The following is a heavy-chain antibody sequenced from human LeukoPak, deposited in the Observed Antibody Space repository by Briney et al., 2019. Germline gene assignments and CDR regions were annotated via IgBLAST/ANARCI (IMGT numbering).Heavy chain of an antibody. CDR3: ARDRGRDGSGGSCWDY. CDR1: GGSISRYY. D-gene: IGHD2-15*01. CDR2: IYYIGST. J-gene: IGHJ4*02. V-gene: IGHV4-59*01. Sequence: SETLSLTCTVSGGSISRYYWSWIRQSPGKGLQWIGFIYYIGSTSYNPSLKSRVTISVDMSKSQFSMKLTSVTAADTAVYYCARDRGRDGSGGSCWDYWGQGTQVTVSS.